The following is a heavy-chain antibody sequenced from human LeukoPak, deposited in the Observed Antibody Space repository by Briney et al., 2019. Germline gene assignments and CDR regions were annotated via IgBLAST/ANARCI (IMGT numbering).Heavy chain of an antibody. CDR1: GYTFTSYY. CDR2: ITTYNGDT. V-gene: IGHV1-18*04. Sequence: ASVKVSCKASGYTFTSYYIHWVRQAPGQGLEWIGWITTYNGDTNYAQKLQGRVTMTTDTSTSTAYMELRSLRSGDTAVYYCARGSSYGFSMGYWGQGTLVTVSS. J-gene: IGHJ4*02. CDR3: ARGSSYGFSMGY. D-gene: IGHD5-18*01.